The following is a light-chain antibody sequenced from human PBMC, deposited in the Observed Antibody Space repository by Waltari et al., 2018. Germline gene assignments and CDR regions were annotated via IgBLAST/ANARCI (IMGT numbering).Light chain of an antibody. J-gene: IGKJ2*01. CDR1: QSVVYSSNNRSD. CDR3: QQYYTTPYT. Sequence: DIVMTQSPDSLAVSLGERATINCKSSQSVVYSSNNRSDLAWYQQKPGQPPKLLIYWASTRESGVPDRFSGSGSGTDFTLTIGSLQAEDVAVYYCQQYYTTPYTFGQGTKLEIK. V-gene: IGKV4-1*01. CDR2: WAS.